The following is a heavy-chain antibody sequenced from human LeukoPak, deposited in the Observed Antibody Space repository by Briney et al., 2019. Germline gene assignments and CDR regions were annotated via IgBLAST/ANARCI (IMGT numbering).Heavy chain of an antibody. CDR2: IKSKTDGGTT. Sequence: PGGSLRLSCAASGFTFSSYWMSWVRQAPGKGLEWVGRIKSKTDGGTTDYAAPVKGRFTISRDDSKNTLYLQMNSLKTEDTAVYYCTSYCTNGVCSIAVAGELLGAFDIWGQGTMVTVSS. V-gene: IGHV3-15*01. J-gene: IGHJ3*02. CDR1: GFTFSSYW. D-gene: IGHD2-8*01. CDR3: TSYCTNGVCSIAVAGELLGAFDI.